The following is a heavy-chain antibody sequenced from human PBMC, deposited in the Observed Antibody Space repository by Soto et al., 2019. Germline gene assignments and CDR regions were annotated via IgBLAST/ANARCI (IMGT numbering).Heavy chain of an antibody. CDR2: INHSGST. CDR1: GGSFSGYY. CDR3: ATDGTEYFDPSGYEGFFQH. Sequence: QVQLQQWGAGLLKPSETLSLTCAVYGGSFSGYYWSWIRQPPGKGLEWIGEINHSGSTNYNPSLKSRVTISVDTSKNQFSLKLSSVTAADTAVYYCATDGTEYFDPSGYEGFFQHWGQGTLVTVSS. J-gene: IGHJ1*01. D-gene: IGHD3-22*01. V-gene: IGHV4-34*01.